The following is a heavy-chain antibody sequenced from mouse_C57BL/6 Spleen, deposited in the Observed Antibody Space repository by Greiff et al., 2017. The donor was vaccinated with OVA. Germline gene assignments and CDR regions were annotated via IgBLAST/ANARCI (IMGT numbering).Heavy chain of an antibody. D-gene: IGHD1-1*01. CDR3: ARGGYYYGSSSAWFAY. V-gene: IGHV1-69*01. J-gene: IGHJ3*01. CDR2: IDPSDSYT. Sequence: VQLQQSGAELVMPGASVKLSCKASGYTFTSYWMHWVKQRPGQGLEWIGEIDPSDSYTNYNQKFKGKSTLTVDKSSSTAYMQLSSLTSEDSAVYYCARGGYYYGSSSAWFAYWGQGTLVTVSA. CDR1: GYTFTSYW.